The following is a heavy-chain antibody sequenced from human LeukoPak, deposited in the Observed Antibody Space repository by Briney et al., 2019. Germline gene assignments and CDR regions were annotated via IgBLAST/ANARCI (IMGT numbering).Heavy chain of an antibody. J-gene: IGHJ4*02. Sequence: GASVKVSCKPSGYTFIDHYLHWVRQAPGQGLESLGWIDPETGDTNSPQTLQGRVTMTRDTSISTPYMELNRLRSDDTAVYYCARAGHNSNSGGYDFGALGTVVSVP. CDR3: ARAGHNSNSGGYDF. CDR2: IDPETGDT. V-gene: IGHV1-2*02. CDR1: GYTFIDHY. D-gene: IGHD3-22*01.